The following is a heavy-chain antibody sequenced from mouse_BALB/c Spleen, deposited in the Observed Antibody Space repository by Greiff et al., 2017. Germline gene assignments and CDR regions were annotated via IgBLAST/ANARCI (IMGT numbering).Heavy chain of an antibody. Sequence: EVQRLESGAGLVKPGGSLKLSCAASGFTFSSYAMPWVRQSPEKRLEWVAEISSGGSYTYYHATVKGRVTITRDNAKNTLYLEMSRLRSEDTAMYYCARRDWAGAMDYWGQGTSVTVSS. J-gene: IGHJ4*01. CDR3: ARRDWAGAMDY. CDR1: GFTFSSYA. V-gene: IGHV5-9-4*01. D-gene: IGHD4-1*01. CDR2: ISSGGSYT.